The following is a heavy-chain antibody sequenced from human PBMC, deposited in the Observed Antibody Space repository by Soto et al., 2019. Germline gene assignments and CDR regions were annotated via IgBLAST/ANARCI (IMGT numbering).Heavy chain of an antibody. CDR2: ISYDGSNK. J-gene: IGHJ3*02. CDR3: ANEDDYGHRRKAFDI. V-gene: IGHV3-30*18. CDR1: GFSFSNYG. D-gene: IGHD4-17*01. Sequence: QVQLVESGGGVVQPGRSLRLSCAAPGFSFSNYGMHWVRQAPGTGLAWVAVISYDGSNKYYADSVKGRFTISRDNSKNTLHLQMNSLRGEVMAVYYCANEDDYGHRRKAFDIWGQGTMVTVSS.